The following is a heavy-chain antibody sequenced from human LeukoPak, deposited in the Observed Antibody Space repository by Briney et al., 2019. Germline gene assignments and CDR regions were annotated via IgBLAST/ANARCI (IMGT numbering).Heavy chain of an antibody. Sequence: GGSLRLSCAASGFTFSNYAMSWVRQAPGKGLEWVSAISGSGGSTYYADSVKGRFTISRDNSKNTLYLQMNSLRAEDTAVYYCAGYDSSGYEFPDAFDIWGQGTMVTVSS. CDR1: GFTFSNYA. J-gene: IGHJ3*02. V-gene: IGHV3-23*01. CDR3: AGYDSSGYEFPDAFDI. D-gene: IGHD3-22*01. CDR2: ISGSGGST.